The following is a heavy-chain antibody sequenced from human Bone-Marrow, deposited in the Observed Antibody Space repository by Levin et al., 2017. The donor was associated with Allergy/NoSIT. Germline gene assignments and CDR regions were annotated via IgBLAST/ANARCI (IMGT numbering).Heavy chain of an antibody. CDR2: IYYSGST. CDR3: ARDHGYYYGSGSSPFYMDV. Sequence: SETLSLTCTVSGGSISSYYWSWIRQPPGKGLEWIGYIYYSGSTNYNPSLKSRVTISVDTSKNQFSLKLSSVTAADTAVYYCARDHGYYYGSGSSPFYMDVWGKGTTVTVSS. CDR1: GGSISSYY. D-gene: IGHD3-10*01. J-gene: IGHJ6*03. V-gene: IGHV4-59*01.